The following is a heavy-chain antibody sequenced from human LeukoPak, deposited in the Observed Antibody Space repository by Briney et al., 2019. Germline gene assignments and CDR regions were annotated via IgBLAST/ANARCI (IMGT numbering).Heavy chain of an antibody. V-gene: IGHV4-34*01. CDR1: GGSFSGYY. J-gene: IGHJ5*02. CDR3: ARGGSGYYGSGSYYKS. Sequence: SETLSLTCAVYGGSFSGYYWSWIRQPPGKGLEWIGEINHSGSTNYNPSLKSRVTISVDTSKSQFSLRLSSLTAADTAVYYCARGGSGYYGSGSYYKSWGQGTLVTVSS. CDR2: INHSGST. D-gene: IGHD3-10*01.